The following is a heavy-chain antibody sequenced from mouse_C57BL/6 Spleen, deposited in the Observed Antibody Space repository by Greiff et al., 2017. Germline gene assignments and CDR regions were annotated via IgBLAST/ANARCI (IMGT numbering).Heavy chain of an antibody. D-gene: IGHD2-5*01. CDR3: ARENYSNFSPFDY. J-gene: IGHJ2*01. V-gene: IGHV1-26*01. CDR1: GYTFTDYY. CDR2: INPNNGGT. Sequence: VQLQQSGPELVKPGASVKISCKASGYTFTDYYMNWVKQSHGKSLEWIGDINPNNGGTSYNQKFKGKATLTVDKSSSTAYMELRSLTSEDSAVYYCARENYSNFSPFDYWGQGTTLTVSS.